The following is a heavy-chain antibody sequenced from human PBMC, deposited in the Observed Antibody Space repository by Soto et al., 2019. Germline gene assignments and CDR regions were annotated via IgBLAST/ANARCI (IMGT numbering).Heavy chain of an antibody. CDR3: ARHSPIAGMAV. CDR1: GGPFSSYA. Sequence: SVKVSCKASGGPFSSYAISWVRQPPGQGLEWMGGIIRIFSTANYAQKFQGRVTINADESTSTAYIELSSLSSEDTAVYYCARHSPIAGMAVWPQGTRVTVPS. CDR2: IIRIFSTA. V-gene: IGHV1-69*13. D-gene: IGHD6-13*01. J-gene: IGHJ6*02.